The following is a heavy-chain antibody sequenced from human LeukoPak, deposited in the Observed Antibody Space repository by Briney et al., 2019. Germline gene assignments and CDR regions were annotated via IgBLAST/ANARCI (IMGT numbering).Heavy chain of an antibody. CDR1: GFTFSSYA. Sequence: PGGSLRLSCAASGFTFSSYAMSWVRQAPGKGLEWVSAISGSGGSTYYADSVKGRFTISRDNSKNTLYLHMNSLRAEDTAVYYCANHERGPDSPFDYWGQGTLVTVSS. V-gene: IGHV3-23*01. J-gene: IGHJ4*02. CDR2: ISGSGGST. D-gene: IGHD1-14*01. CDR3: ANHERGPDSPFDY.